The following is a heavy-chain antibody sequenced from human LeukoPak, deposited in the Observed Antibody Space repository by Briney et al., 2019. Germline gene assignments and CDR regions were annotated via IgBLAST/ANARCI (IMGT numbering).Heavy chain of an antibody. J-gene: IGHJ4*02. CDR1: GGSISSYY. V-gene: IGHV4-59*01. CDR3: ARFGIRGAY. Sequence: SETLSLTCTVSGGSISSYYWSWIRQPPGKGLEWIGYIYYSGSTNYNPSLKSRVTISVDTSKNQFSLKLSSVTAADTAVYYCARFGIRGAYWGQGTLVTVSS. CDR2: IYYSGST. D-gene: IGHD3-16*01.